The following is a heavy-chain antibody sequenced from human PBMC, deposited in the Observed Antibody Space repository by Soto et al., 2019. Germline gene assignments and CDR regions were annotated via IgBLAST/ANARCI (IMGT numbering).Heavy chain of an antibody. CDR1: GYSFTSYR. CDR2: IDPSDSYT. D-gene: IGHD5-18*01. V-gene: IGHV5-10-1*01. J-gene: IGHJ6*02. Sequence: GESLKISCKGSGYSFTSYRISWVRQMPGKGLEWMGRIDPSDSYTKYSPSFQGHVTISADKSINTAYLQWSSLKASDTAIYYCASPATSMIDYYGMDVWGQGTTVTVSS. CDR3: ASPATSMIDYYGMDV.